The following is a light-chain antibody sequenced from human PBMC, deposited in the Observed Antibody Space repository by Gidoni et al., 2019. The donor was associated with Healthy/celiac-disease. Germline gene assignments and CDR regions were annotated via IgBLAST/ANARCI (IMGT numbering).Light chain of an antibody. CDR3: QQYYSTLLT. J-gene: IGKJ4*01. CDR2: WAS. Sequence: DIVMTQSPDSLAVSLGARATINCKSSQSVLYSYNNKNYLAWYQQKPGQPPKLLICWASTRESGVPDRFGGSGSGTDFTLTISNLQAEDGAVYYCQQYYSTLLTFGGGTKVEIK. V-gene: IGKV4-1*01. CDR1: QSVLYSYNNKNY.